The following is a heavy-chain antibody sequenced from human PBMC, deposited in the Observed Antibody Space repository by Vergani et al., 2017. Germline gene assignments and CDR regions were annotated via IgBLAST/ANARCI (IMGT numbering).Heavy chain of an antibody. CDR3: ARARCIETCYMSNWLDS. J-gene: IGHJ5*01. V-gene: IGHV3-74*03. CDR2: IKSDGSIT. Sequence: DVHLAESGGGFFQPGGSLRLSCSASGFSFNSYWMHWVRQVPGKGLLWVSRIKSDGSITAYADSVKDRFTISRDNAQNTLYLQMNSLRVEDTGVYYCARARCIETCYMSNWLDSWGEETLVADSS. D-gene: IGHD3-9*01. CDR1: GFSFNSYW.